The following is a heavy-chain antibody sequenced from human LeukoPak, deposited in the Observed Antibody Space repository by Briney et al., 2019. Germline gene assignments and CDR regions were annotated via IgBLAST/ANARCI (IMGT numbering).Heavy chain of an antibody. D-gene: IGHD3-16*02. V-gene: IGHV4-39*07. CDR2: IYSSGST. J-gene: IGHJ3*02. Sequence: SETLSLTCSVSGASISSGSNYWGWIRQPPGKTLEWIGSIYSSGSTYYNPSLKSRVIIIIDTPKNHFSLTLSSVTAADTAVYYCARLLPWYYDYVWGSYPHAFDIWGQGTMVTVSS. CDR1: GASISSGSNY. CDR3: ARLLPWYYDYVWGSYPHAFDI.